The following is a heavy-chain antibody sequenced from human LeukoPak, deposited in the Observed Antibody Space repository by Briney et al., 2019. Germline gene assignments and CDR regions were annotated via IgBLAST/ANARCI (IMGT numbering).Heavy chain of an antibody. CDR2: IHWIGGSI. CDR1: GLTLDDYG. D-gene: IGHD3-22*01. J-gene: IGHJ4*02. V-gene: IGHV3-20*04. CDR3: AREKYDSSGYYTDNYYFDY. Sequence: GRSLRLSCAASGLTLDDYGMTWVRQAPGKGLEWVSDIHWIGGSIGYADSVKGRFTVSRDNAKNSLYLQMNSLRAEDTALYYCAREKYDSSGYYTDNYYFDYWGQGTLVTVSS.